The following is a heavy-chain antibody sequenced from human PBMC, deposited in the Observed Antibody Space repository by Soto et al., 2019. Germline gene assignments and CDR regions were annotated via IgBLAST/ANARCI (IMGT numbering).Heavy chain of an antibody. CDR2: IYYSGST. D-gene: IGHD5-12*01. Sequence: SETLSLTCTVSGGSISSYYWSWIRQPPGKGLEWIGYIYYSGSTNYNPSLKSRVTISVDTSKNQFSLKLSSVTAADTAVYYCARHEEDLNPYEGSDYFEYWGQGTLVTVSS. J-gene: IGHJ4*02. CDR1: GGSISSYY. V-gene: IGHV4-59*08. CDR3: ARHEEDLNPYEGSDYFEY.